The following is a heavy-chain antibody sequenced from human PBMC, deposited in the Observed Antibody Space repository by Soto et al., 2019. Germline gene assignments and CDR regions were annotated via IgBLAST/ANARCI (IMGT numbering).Heavy chain of an antibody. CDR2: ISWDGGST. J-gene: IGHJ6*02. CDR3: AKDTRYSSSSYYYYYYGMDV. D-gene: IGHD6-6*01. CDR1: GFTFDDYT. Sequence: EVQLVESGGVVVQPGGSLRLSCAASGFTFDDYTMHWVRQAPGKGLEWVSLISWDGGSTYYADSVKGRFTISRDNSKNSLYLQMNSLRTEDTALYYCAKDTRYSSSSYYYYYYGMDVWGQGTTVTVSS. V-gene: IGHV3-43*01.